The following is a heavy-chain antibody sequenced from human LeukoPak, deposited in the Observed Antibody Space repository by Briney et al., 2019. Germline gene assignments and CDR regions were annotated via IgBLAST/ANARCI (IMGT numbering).Heavy chain of an antibody. V-gene: IGHV4-59*01. Sequence: SETLSLTCTVSGGSISSYYWSWIRQPPGKGLEWIGYIYYSGSTNYNPSLKRRVTISVDTSKNQFSLKLSSVTAADTAVYYCARIAGGSGSYLTYYYYYYMDVWGKGTTVTVSS. CDR1: GGSISSYY. CDR3: ARIAGGSGSYLTYYYYYYMDV. J-gene: IGHJ6*03. D-gene: IGHD3-10*01. CDR2: IYYSGST.